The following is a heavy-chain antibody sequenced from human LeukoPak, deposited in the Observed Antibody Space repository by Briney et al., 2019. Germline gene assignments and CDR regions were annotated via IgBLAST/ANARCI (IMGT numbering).Heavy chain of an antibody. Sequence: ASVKVSCKASGGTFSSYAISWVRQAPGQGLEWMGWINPNSGGTNYAQKFQGRVTMTRDTSISTAYMELSRLRSDDTAVYYCARVSSSWYGPYYYYGMDVWGQGTTVTVSS. CDR2: INPNSGGT. CDR1: GGTFSSYA. V-gene: IGHV1-2*02. J-gene: IGHJ6*02. D-gene: IGHD6-13*01. CDR3: ARVSSSWYGPYYYYGMDV.